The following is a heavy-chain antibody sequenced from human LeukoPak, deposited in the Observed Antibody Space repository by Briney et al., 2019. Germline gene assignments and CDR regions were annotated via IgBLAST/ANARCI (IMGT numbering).Heavy chain of an antibody. Sequence: HAGGSLRLSCAASGFTFSTYWMSWVRQAPGKGLEWVANIKQDGSEKYYVDSVEGRFTISRDNARNSLYLQMNSLRAEDTAVYYCARAADCTNGVCYSPDAFDIWGQGTMVTVSS. CDR2: IKQDGSEK. CDR1: GFTFSTYW. J-gene: IGHJ3*02. D-gene: IGHD2-8*01. V-gene: IGHV3-7*01. CDR3: ARAADCTNGVCYSPDAFDI.